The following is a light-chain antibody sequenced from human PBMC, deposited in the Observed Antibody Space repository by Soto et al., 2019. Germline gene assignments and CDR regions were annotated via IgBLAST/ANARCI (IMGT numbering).Light chain of an antibody. CDR3: EQYGSSPYI. CDR2: GAS. CDR1: QIITKNY. J-gene: IGKJ2*01. V-gene: IGKV3-20*01. Sequence: EIVLTQSPGTLSLSPGERVTLSCRASQIITKNYLAWYQQKAGQAPRLLIFGASNRAAGIPDRFSGSGSGTDFSLTISKLEPEDFAVYYCEQYGSSPYIFGQGTKL.